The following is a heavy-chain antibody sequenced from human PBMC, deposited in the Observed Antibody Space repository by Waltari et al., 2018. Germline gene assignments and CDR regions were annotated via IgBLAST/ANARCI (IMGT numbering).Heavy chain of an antibody. Sequence: QLQLQESGPGLVKPSVTLSLTCTVSGGSISSSSYYWGWIRQPPGKGLEWIGSIYYSGSTYYNPSLKSRVTISVDTSKNQFSLKLSSVTAADTAVYYCAREVAGNWNYYVETPFDYWGQGTLVTVSS. CDR3: AREVAGNWNYYVETPFDY. V-gene: IGHV4-39*07. CDR1: GGSISSSSYY. CDR2: IYYSGST. J-gene: IGHJ4*02. D-gene: IGHD1-7*01.